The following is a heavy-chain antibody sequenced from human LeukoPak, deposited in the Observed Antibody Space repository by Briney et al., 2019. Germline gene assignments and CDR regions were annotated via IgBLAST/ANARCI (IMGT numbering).Heavy chain of an antibody. J-gene: IGHJ4*02. CDR3: ARTRYSGRYGDYFDY. CDR2: IYYSGST. Sequence: SETLSLTCTVSGGSISSYYWSWIRQPPGKGLEWVGDIYYSGSTNYNPSLKSRVTISVDTTKNPFSLKQSSVTAAETAVYYCARTRYSGRYGDYFDYWGQGTLVTVSS. CDR1: GGSISSYY. V-gene: IGHV4-59*08. D-gene: IGHD1-26*01.